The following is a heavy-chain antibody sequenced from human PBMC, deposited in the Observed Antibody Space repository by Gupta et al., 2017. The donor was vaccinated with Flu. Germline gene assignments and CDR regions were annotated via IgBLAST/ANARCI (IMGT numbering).Heavy chain of an antibody. CDR3: TTDSPLWLLTWDS. CDR1: AL. V-gene: IGHV3-15*01. CDR2: NKSKTDGGAA. J-gene: IGHJ4*02. D-gene: IGHD2-21*01. Sequence: ALVSWVRQAPGKGLGWGGRNKSKTDGGAAEYAAPVKGRFTISRDYSKNMQYLQINSLKTEDTAVYYCTTDSPLWLLTWDSWGQGTLVTVSS.